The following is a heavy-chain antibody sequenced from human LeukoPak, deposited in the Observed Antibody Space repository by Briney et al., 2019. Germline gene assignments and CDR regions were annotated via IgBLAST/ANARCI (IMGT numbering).Heavy chain of an antibody. Sequence: GGSLRLSCAASGFTFSNYGMSWVRQAPGKGLEWVSTFSGSGGSTYYADSVKGRFTISRDDSKDTLYLQMNSLRAEDTAVYFCAKMGGGFGSGSSALNSFDYWGQGTLVTVSS. CDR3: AKMGGGFGSGSSALNSFDY. J-gene: IGHJ4*02. CDR1: GFTFSNYG. CDR2: FSGSGGST. V-gene: IGHV3-23*01. D-gene: IGHD3-10*01.